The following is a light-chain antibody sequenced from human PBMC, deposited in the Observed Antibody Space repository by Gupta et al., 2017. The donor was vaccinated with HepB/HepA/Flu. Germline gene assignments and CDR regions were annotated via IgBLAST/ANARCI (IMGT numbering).Light chain of an antibody. J-gene: IGKJ1*01. CDR3: QQDNTWPWT. CDR2: GAS. Sequence: IVMTHPPATLPVSPGERVACSCRASQDVSTNLAWMQQKPGQAPKVLFYGASARASGVPARFIGSGCRTEFTLTITSLQSEYVAVYGCQQDNTWPWTFGQGTKVEIK. CDR1: QDVSTN. V-gene: IGKV3-15*01.